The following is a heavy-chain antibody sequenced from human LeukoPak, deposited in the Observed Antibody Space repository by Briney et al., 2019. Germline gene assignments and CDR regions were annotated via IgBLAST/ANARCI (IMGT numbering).Heavy chain of an antibody. CDR3: AKDRCSNGVGCYYYYMDV. CDR2: IQYDGSNQ. J-gene: IGHJ6*03. CDR1: GFTFSRYW. D-gene: IGHD2-8*01. Sequence: PGGSLRLSCAASGFTFSRYWMSWVRQAPGKGLEWVAYIQYDGSNQQYADSVKGRFSISRDSSKNILYLQMNSLRAEDTAVYYCAKDRCSNGVGCYYYYMDVWGKGTTVTISS. V-gene: IGHV3-30*02.